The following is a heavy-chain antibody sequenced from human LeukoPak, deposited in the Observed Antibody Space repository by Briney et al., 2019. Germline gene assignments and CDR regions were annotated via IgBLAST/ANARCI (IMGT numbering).Heavy chain of an antibody. CDR3: AAALEYQLLKGYFDL. Sequence: SVKVSCKASGFTFTSSAMQWVRQARGQRLEWIGWIVVGGGNTNYAQKFQERVTITRDMSTSTAYMELSSLRSEDTAVYYCAAALEYQLLKGYFDLWGRGTLVTVSS. D-gene: IGHD2-2*01. CDR1: GFTFTSSA. CDR2: IVVGGGNT. V-gene: IGHV1-58*02. J-gene: IGHJ2*01.